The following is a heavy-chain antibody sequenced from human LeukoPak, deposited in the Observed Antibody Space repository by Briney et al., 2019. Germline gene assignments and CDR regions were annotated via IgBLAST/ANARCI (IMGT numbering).Heavy chain of an antibody. V-gene: IGHV3-7*01. CDR2: IKQDGSEK. Sequence: GGSLRLSCAASGFTFSSYWMSWVRQAPGKGLEWVANIKQDGSEKYYVDSVKGRFTISRDNAKNSLYQQMNSLRAEDTAVYYCARASPGLRYFDWLSAPPYYFDYWGQGTLVTVSS. J-gene: IGHJ4*02. D-gene: IGHD3-9*01. CDR3: ARASPGLRYFDWLSAPPYYFDY. CDR1: GFTFSSYW.